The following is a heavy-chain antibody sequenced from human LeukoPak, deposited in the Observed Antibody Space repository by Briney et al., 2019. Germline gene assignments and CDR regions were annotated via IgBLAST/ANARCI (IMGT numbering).Heavy chain of an antibody. D-gene: IGHD3-10*01. CDR2: INNSGGRT. CDR1: GFSFSTYA. J-gene: IGHJ4*02. CDR3: ARDNSGSYYPDY. Sequence: QTGGSLRLSCVGSGFSFSTYAMSWVRQAPGKGPEWVSVINNSGGRTFYADSVKGRFTISRDNSKNTLYLQMNSLRAEDTAVYHCARDNSGSYYPDYWGQGTLVTVSS. V-gene: IGHV3-23*01.